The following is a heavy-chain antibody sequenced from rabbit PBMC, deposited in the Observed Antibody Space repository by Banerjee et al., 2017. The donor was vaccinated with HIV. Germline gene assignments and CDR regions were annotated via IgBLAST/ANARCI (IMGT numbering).Heavy chain of an antibody. J-gene: IGHJ3*01. D-gene: IGHD1-1*01. CDR3: VRKWNF. CDR1: GFSFTSSYW. V-gene: IGHV1S40*01. Sequence: QSLEESGGDLVQPGESLTLTCTASGFSFTSSYWICWVRQAPGKGLEWIACIYAGSGTTYYASWAKGRFTISKTSSTTVTLQMTSLTAADTASYFCVRKWNFWGQGTLVTVS. CDR2: IYAGSGTT.